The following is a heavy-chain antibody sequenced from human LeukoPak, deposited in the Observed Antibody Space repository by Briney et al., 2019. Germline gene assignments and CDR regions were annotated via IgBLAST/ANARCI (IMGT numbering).Heavy chain of an antibody. J-gene: IGHJ4*02. V-gene: IGHV3-30*03. CDR1: GFAFSSYG. D-gene: IGHD1-26*01. CDR3: ARAPSGTCLDH. Sequence: GRSLRLSCAASGFAFSSYGMHWVRQAPGKGLEWVAVISYDGSNKYYADSVKGRFTISRDNSKNTLYLQMNSLRAEDTAVYYCARAPSGTCLDHWGQGTLVTVSS. CDR2: ISYDGSNK.